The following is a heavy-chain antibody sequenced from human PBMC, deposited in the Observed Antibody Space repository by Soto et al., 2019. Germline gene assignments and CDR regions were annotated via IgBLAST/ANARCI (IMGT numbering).Heavy chain of an antibody. J-gene: IGHJ4*02. Sequence: QVQLVQSGAEVKKPGSSVKVSCKASGGTFSSFVISWVRQAPGQGLEWMGGIIPIFGTANYAQKFQGRVTITADESTSTAYMELGSLRSEDTAVSYCARVRVRFLEWLGSEGWGQGTLVTVSS. CDR3: ARVRVRFLEWLGSEG. CDR1: GGTFSSFV. V-gene: IGHV1-69*12. CDR2: IIPIFGTA. D-gene: IGHD3-3*01.